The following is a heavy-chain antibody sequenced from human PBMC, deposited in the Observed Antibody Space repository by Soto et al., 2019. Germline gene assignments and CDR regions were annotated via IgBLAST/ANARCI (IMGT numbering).Heavy chain of an antibody. J-gene: IGHJ4*02. Sequence: GESLKISCAASGFTFSSYAMSWVRQAPGKGLEWVSAISGSGGSTYYADSVKGRFTISRDNSKNTLYLQMNSLRAEDTAVYYCAKDYYGSGSQDYFDYWGQGTLVTVSS. CDR1: GFTFSSYA. CDR3: AKDYYGSGSQDYFDY. D-gene: IGHD3-10*01. V-gene: IGHV3-23*01. CDR2: ISGSGGST.